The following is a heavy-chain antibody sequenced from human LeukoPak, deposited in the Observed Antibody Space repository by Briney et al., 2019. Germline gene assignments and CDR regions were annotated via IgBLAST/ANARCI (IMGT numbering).Heavy chain of an antibody. Sequence: ASVKVSCKASGYTFTSYGISWVRQAPGQGLEWMGWISAYNGNTNYAQKLQGRVTMTTDTSTSKAYMELRSLRSDDTAVYSCARDGGIAAADRPFDYWGQGTLVSVSS. D-gene: IGHD6-13*01. V-gene: IGHV1-18*01. CDR3: ARDGGIAAADRPFDY. J-gene: IGHJ4*02. CDR1: GYTFTSYG. CDR2: ISAYNGNT.